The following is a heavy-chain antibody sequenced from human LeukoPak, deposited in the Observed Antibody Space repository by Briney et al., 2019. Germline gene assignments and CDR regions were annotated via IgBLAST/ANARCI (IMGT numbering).Heavy chain of an antibody. V-gene: IGHV4-34*01. D-gene: IGHD3-9*01. CDR3: ASLRYFDWLSSDY. CDR2: INHSGST. CDR1: VGSFSGYY. J-gene: IGHJ4*02. Sequence: PSETLSLTCALYVGSFSGYYWCWIRQPPGKGREWIGEINHSGSTNYNPSLKSRATISVDTSKNQFYLKLSSVTAADTAVYYCASLRYFDWLSSDYWGQGTLVTVSS.